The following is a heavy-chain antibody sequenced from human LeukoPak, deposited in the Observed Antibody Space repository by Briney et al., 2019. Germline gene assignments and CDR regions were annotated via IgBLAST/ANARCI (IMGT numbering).Heavy chain of an antibody. V-gene: IGHV3-15*01. CDR3: TLYSYGSPDAFDI. CDR2: IKSKTDGGTT. CDR1: GFTFSNAW. D-gene: IGHD3-10*01. Sequence: GGSLRLSCAASGFTFSNAWMSWVRQAPGKGLEWVGHIKSKTDGGTTDYAAPVKGRFTISRDDSKNTLFLQMNSLKTEDTAVYYCTLYSYGSPDAFDIWGQGTMVTVSS. J-gene: IGHJ3*02.